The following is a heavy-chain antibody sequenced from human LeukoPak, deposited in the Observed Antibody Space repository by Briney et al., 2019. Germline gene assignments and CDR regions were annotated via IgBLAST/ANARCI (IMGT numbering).Heavy chain of an antibody. CDR3: ARTDLTGFDY. D-gene: IGHD4/OR15-4a*01. CDR1: GGSIRSYY. V-gene: IGHV4-59*01. CDR2: IYYSGST. Sequence: SETLSPTCTVSGGSIRSYYWSWIRQPPGKGLEWIGYIYYSGSTNYNPSLKRRVTISVDTSKNQFSLKLSSVTAADTAVYYCARTDLTGFDYWGQGTLVTVSS. J-gene: IGHJ4*02.